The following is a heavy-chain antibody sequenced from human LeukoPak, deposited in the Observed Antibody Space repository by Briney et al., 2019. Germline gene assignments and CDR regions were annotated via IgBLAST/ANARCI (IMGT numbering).Heavy chain of an antibody. J-gene: IGHJ6*02. V-gene: IGHV3-7*01. CDR3: ARDLYSSGPTRYYYYGMDV. CDR1: GFTFSSYW. D-gene: IGHD6-19*01. Sequence: GGSLRLSCAASGFTFSSYWMSWVRQAPGKGLEWVANIKQDGSEKYYVDSVKGRFTISRDNAKNSLYLQMNSLRAEDTAVYYCARDLYSSGPTRYYYYGMDVWGQGTTVTVSS. CDR2: IKQDGSEK.